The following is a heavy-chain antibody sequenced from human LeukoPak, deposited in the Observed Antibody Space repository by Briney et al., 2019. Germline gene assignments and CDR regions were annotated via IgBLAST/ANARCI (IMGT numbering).Heavy chain of an antibody. CDR1: GGSITSYY. CDR3: ARGGGLIFDY. V-gene: IGHV4-59*01. D-gene: IGHD2-8*01. J-gene: IGHJ4*02. CDR2: IYYSGST. Sequence: SETLSLTCTVSGGSITSYYWSWIRQPPGKGLEWIGYIYYSGSTNYNPSLKSRVTVSVDTSNNQFSLKLSSVTAADTAVYCCARGGGLIFDYWGQGTLVTVSS.